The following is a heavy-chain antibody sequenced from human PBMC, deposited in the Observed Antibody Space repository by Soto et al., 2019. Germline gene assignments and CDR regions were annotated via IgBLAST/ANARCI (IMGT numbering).Heavy chain of an antibody. J-gene: IGHJ5*01. V-gene: IGHV4-59*01. D-gene: IGHD3-22*01. CDR3: ARLGGFYQSLDS. CDR1: GSSISSNY. Sequence: SETLSLTCTVSGSSISSNYWSCILQPPGKGLDWIGYIYYSGSTNYNPSLKSRVTISVDTSKNQFSLKLSSVTVADTAVYYCARLGGFYQSLDSWGQGTLVTVS. CDR2: IYYSGST.